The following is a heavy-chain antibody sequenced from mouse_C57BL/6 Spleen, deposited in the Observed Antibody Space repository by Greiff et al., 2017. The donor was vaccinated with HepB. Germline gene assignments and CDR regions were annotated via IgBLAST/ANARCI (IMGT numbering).Heavy chain of an antibody. CDR1: GYTFTSYW. Sequence: QVHVKQPGAELVKPGASVKMSCKASGYTFTSYWITWVKQRPGQGLEWIGDIYPGSGSTNYNEKFKSKATLTVDTSSSTAYMQLSSLTSEDSAVYYCARDYDYDGGYAMDYWGQGTSVTVSS. D-gene: IGHD2-4*01. V-gene: IGHV1-55*01. CDR2: IYPGSGST. J-gene: IGHJ4*01. CDR3: ARDYDYDGGYAMDY.